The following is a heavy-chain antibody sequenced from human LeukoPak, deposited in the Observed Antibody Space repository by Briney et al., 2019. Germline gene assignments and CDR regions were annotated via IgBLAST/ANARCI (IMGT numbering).Heavy chain of an antibody. CDR2: ISGSGSST. D-gene: IGHD6-13*01. Sequence: PGGSLRLSCAASGFTFSSYAMGWARQALGEGLEWVSAISGSGSSTYSADSVKGRFTISRDNSKNTLYQQMNSLRGEDTAVYYCAKAVAAGGYHFYGMDVWGQGTTVTVSS. CDR1: GFTFSSYA. CDR3: AKAVAAGGYHFYGMDV. J-gene: IGHJ6*02. V-gene: IGHV3-23*01.